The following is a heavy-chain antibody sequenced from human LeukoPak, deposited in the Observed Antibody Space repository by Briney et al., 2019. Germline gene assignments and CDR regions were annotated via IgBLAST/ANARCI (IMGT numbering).Heavy chain of an antibody. Sequence: ASVKVSCKASGYTFTNYGITWVRQAPGQGLEWMGWISAYNGNTNYAQNLQGRVTLTTDTSTSSAYMELRSLRSDDTAVYYCARTGYSSSWYDYWGQGTLVTVSS. V-gene: IGHV1-18*01. CDR1: GYTFTNYG. CDR2: ISAYNGNT. D-gene: IGHD6-13*01. CDR3: ARTGYSSSWYDY. J-gene: IGHJ4*02.